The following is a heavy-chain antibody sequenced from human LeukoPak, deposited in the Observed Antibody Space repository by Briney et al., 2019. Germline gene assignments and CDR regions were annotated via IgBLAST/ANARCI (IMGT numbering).Heavy chain of an antibody. J-gene: IGHJ6*03. Sequence: PGGSLRLSCAASGFTFSGSAMHWVRQASGKGLEWVGRIRSKANSYATAYAASVKGRFTISRDDSKNTAYLQMNSLKTEDTAVYYCTRHPMPQWLVPGYYYMDVWGKGTTVTVSS. D-gene: IGHD6-19*01. CDR3: TRHPMPQWLVPGYYYMDV. CDR1: GFTFSGSA. CDR2: IRSKANSYAT. V-gene: IGHV3-73*01.